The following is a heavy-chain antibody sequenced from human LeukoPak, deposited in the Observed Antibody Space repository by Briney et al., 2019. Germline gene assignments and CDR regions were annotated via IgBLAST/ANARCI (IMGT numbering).Heavy chain of an antibody. D-gene: IGHD2-15*01. CDR3: AKAPVTTCSGAYCYPFDY. CDR1: GFTFSSYG. J-gene: IGHJ4*02. V-gene: IGHV3-23*01. CDR2: ISVSGNT. Sequence: GGSLRLSCAASGFTFSSYGMSWVRQAPGRGLEWVSAISVSGNTYHADSVKGRFTISRDSSKNTLYLQMNSLRAEDAAVYYCAKAPVTTCSGAYCYPFDYWGQGTLVTVSS.